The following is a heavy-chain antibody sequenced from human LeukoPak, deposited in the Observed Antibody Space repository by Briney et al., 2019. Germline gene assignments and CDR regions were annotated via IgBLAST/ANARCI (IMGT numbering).Heavy chain of an antibody. V-gene: IGHV4-39*07. CDR1: GGSISSSSYY. D-gene: IGHD3-10*01. J-gene: IGHJ4*02. Sequence: PSETLSLTCTVSGGSISSSSYYWGWIRQPPGKGLEWIGSIYYSGSTYYNPSLKSRVTISVDTSKNQFSLKLSSVTAADTAVYYCASEDYYGSGSYATKWGQGTLVTVSS. CDR2: IYYSGST. CDR3: ASEDYYGSGSYATK.